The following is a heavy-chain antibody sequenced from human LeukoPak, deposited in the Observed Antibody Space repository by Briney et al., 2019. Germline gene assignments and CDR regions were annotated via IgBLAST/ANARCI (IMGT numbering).Heavy chain of an antibody. V-gene: IGHV3-23*01. D-gene: IGHD6-19*01. Sequence: GGSLRLSCAASGFTFSSSSMNWVRQAPGKGLEWVSAISGSGDITYYADSVKGRFTVSRDNSKNTLYLQMNSLRAEDTAVYYCAKDPHSSGWYVHFYFDFWGQGTLVTVSS. CDR2: ISGSGDIT. CDR3: AKDPHSSGWYVHFYFDF. CDR1: GFTFSSSS. J-gene: IGHJ4*02.